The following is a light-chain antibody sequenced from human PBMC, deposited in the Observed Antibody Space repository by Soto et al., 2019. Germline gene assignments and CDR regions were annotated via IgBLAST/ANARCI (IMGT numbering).Light chain of an antibody. CDR1: QSVSSN. CDR2: DVS. J-gene: IGKJ2*01. V-gene: IGKV3-15*01. CDR3: QHYNYWPYT. Sequence: EIVMTQSPATLSVSPGERATLSCRASQSVSSNLAWYQQKPGQAPRLLIYDVSTRATGVPARFSGSGSGTDFTLTISSLQSEDFAVYYCQHYNYWPYTFGQGTKVDIK.